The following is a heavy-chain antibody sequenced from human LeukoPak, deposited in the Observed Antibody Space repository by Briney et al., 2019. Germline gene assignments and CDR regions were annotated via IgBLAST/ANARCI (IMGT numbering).Heavy chain of an antibody. CDR2: ISDSGDNT. Sequence: GGSLRLSCAASGFTFSSYAMNWVRQAPGKGLEWVSGISDSGDNTYNADSVKGRFTISRDNSKNTLYLQMNSLRAEDTAVYYCAKHGSWYHFDYWGQGTLVTVSS. CDR1: GFTFSSYA. J-gene: IGHJ4*02. CDR3: AKHGSWYHFDY. V-gene: IGHV3-23*01. D-gene: IGHD6-13*01.